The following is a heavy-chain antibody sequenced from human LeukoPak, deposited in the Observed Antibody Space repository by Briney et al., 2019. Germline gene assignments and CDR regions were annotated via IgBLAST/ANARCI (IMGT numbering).Heavy chain of an antibody. CDR1: GFTFSSSA. Sequence: GGSLRLSCAASGFTFSSSAMSWVRQAPGKGLEWVSSISGSGGSTYYADSVKGRFTISRGNAKNSLYLQMNSLRAEDTAVYYCARDEYYMDVWGKGTTVTVSS. V-gene: IGHV3-23*01. J-gene: IGHJ6*03. CDR3: ARDEYYMDV. CDR2: ISGSGGST.